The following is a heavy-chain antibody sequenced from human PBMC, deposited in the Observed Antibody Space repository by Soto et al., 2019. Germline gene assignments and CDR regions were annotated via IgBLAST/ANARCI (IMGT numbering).Heavy chain of an antibody. D-gene: IGHD1-20*01. V-gene: IGHV4-59*01. J-gene: IGHJ6*02. CDR3: ARYKSNYYYGMDV. CDR2: IYYSGIT. Sequence: SETLSLTCNVTGGSISSYYWSWIRQPPGKGLEWIGYIYYSGITNYNPSLKSRVTISVDTSKNQFSLKLSSVTAADTAVYYCARYKSNYYYGMDVWGQGTTVT. CDR1: GGSISSYY.